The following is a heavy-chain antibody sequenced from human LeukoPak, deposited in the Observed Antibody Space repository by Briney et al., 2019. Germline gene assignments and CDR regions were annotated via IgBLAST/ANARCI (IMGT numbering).Heavy chain of an antibody. Sequence: ASVKVSCKVSGYTLTELSMHWVRQAPGKGLEWMGGFDPEDGETIYAQKFQGRVTMTEDTSTDTAYMELSSLRSKDTAVYYCATAPGYCSSTSCSLMLWDIWGQGTMVTVSS. D-gene: IGHD2-2*01. V-gene: IGHV1-24*01. CDR1: GYTLTELS. J-gene: IGHJ3*02. CDR2: FDPEDGET. CDR3: ATAPGYCSSTSCSLMLWDI.